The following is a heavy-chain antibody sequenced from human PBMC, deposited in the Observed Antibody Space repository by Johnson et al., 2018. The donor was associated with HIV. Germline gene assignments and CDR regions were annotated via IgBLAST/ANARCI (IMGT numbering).Heavy chain of an antibody. D-gene: IGHD2-2*03. CDR3: ARATGSWMDAFDI. Sequence: VQLVESGGGLIQPGGSLRLSCAASGFTFDDYGMSWVRQAPGKGLEWVSGINWNGARTGHADSVKGRFTISRDNAKNYLYLQMNSLRAEDTALYYCARATGSWMDAFDIWGQGTLVTVSS. CDR2: INWNGART. V-gene: IGHV3-20*04. CDR1: GFTFDDYG. J-gene: IGHJ3*02.